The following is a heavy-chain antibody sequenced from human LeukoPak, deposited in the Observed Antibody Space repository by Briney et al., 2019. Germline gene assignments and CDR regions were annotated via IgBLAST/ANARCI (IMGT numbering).Heavy chain of an antibody. CDR1: GFTFTKAW. D-gene: IGHD3-10*01. CDR2: IKSKTDGGTT. CDR3: TTGGHYHGD. Sequence: GGSLRLSCAGSGFTFTKAWMSWIRQAPGKGLEWVALIKSKTDGGTTDYAAPVKGRFSISRDDSRDMLYLQMNSLKIEDTGIYYCTTGGHYHGDWGQGTLVTVSS. J-gene: IGHJ4*02. V-gene: IGHV3-15*01.